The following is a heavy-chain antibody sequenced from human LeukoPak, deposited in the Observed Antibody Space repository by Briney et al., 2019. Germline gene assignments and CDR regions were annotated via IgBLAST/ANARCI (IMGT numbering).Heavy chain of an antibody. CDR3: ATHYYDSSGYYYVLYY. CDR1: GYTFTSYG. CDR2: ISAYNGNT. V-gene: IGHV1-18*01. Sequence: ASVKVSCKASGYTFTSYGISWVRQAPGQGLEWMGWISAYNGNTNYAQKLQGRVTMTTDTSTSTAHMELRSLRSDDTAVYYCATHYYDSSGYYYVLYYWGQGTLVTVSS. D-gene: IGHD3-22*01. J-gene: IGHJ4*02.